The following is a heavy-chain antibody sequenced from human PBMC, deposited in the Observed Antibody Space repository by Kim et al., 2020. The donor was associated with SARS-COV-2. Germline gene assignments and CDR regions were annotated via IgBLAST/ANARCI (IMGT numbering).Heavy chain of an antibody. D-gene: IGHD2-21*01. V-gene: IGHV3-23*01. J-gene: IGHJ3*02. Sequence: GGSLRLSCAASGFTFSSYAMSWVRQAPGKGLEWVSAISGSGGSTYYADSVKGRFTISRDNSKNTLYLQMNSLRAEDTAVYYCAKKSVHIVVVIAVVDAFDIWGQGTMVTVSS. CDR1: GFTFSSYA. CDR3: AKKSVHIVVVIAVVDAFDI. CDR2: ISGSGGST.